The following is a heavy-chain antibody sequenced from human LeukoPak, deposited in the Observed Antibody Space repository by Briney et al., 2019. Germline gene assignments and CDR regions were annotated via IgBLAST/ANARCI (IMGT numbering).Heavy chain of an antibody. CDR2: INPNIGAT. CDR1: GYTFTDYY. D-gene: IGHD1-26*01. V-gene: IGHV1-2*02. J-gene: IGHJ4*02. Sequence: ASVKVSCKTSGYTFTDYYIHWVRQAPGQGLEWMGWINPNIGATKYAQNFQGRVTMTRDTSISTAYLDLSRLRSDDTAIYYCVRDFKWGALDYWGQGTLVTVSS. CDR3: VRDFKWGALDY.